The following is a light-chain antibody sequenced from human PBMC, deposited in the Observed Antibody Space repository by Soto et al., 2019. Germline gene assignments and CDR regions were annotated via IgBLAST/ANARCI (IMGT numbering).Light chain of an antibody. CDR2: GAS. CDR1: QSVSSN. CDR3: QQYNNWPRT. V-gene: IGKV3-15*01. J-gene: IGKJ1*01. Sequence: EIVMTQSPATLSVSPGERATLSCRASQSVSSNLAWYQQKPGQAPRILIYGASTRATGIPARFSGSGSGTEFTLTSRRLQSEDFAVSYCQQYNNWPRTCGQGTRVDI.